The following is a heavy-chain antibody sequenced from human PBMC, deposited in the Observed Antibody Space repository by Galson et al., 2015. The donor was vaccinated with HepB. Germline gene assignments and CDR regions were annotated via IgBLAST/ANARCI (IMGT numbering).Heavy chain of an antibody. Sequence: SVKVSCKASGGTFSSYAISWVRQAPGQGLEWMGGIIPIFGTANYAQKFQGRVTITADESTSTAYMELRSLRSDDTTVYYCARGEVQLWPFDYWGQGTLVTVSS. CDR1: GGTFSSYA. V-gene: IGHV1-69*13. J-gene: IGHJ4*02. D-gene: IGHD5-18*01. CDR3: ARGEVQLWPFDY. CDR2: IIPIFGTA.